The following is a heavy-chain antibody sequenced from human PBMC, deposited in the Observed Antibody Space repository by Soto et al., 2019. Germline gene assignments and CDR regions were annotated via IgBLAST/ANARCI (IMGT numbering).Heavy chain of an antibody. CDR2: INSDGSST. V-gene: IGHV3-74*01. CDR1: GSTFSNDW. Sequence: GGSLRLSCAVSGSTFSNDWMHWVRQAPGKGLVWVSHINSDGSSTNYADFVKGRFTIARDNAKDTVYLQMNSLRAEDTAAYYCARDRSYSLDVWGQGTTVTVSS. J-gene: IGHJ6*02. CDR3: ARDRSYSLDV.